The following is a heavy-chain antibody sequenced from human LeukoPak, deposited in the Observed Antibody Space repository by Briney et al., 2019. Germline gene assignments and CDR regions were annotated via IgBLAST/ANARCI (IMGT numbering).Heavy chain of an antibody. CDR1: GYTFTSYG. Sequence: GASVKVSCKASGYTFTSYGISWVRQAPGQGLEWMAWISAYNGNTNYAQKLQGRVTMTQDTSTSTAYMELRSLRSDDTAVYYCVRDLGQWLVQEIFFDYWGQGTLVTVSS. J-gene: IGHJ4*02. CDR2: ISAYNGNT. D-gene: IGHD6-19*01. CDR3: VRDLGQWLVQEIFFDY. V-gene: IGHV1-18*01.